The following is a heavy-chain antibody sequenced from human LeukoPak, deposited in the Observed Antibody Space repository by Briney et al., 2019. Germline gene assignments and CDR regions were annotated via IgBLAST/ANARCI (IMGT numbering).Heavy chain of an antibody. D-gene: IGHD3-22*01. V-gene: IGHV1-18*01. CDR1: GYTFTSYG. CDR3: ARDTTRYYYNSSGYPDY. Sequence: ASVKVSCKASGYTFTSYGISLVRQAPGQGLEWMGWISAYNGNTNYAQKLQGRVTMTTDTSTSTAYMELRSLRSDDTAVYYCARDTTRYYYNSSGYPDYWGQGTLVTVSS. CDR2: ISAYNGNT. J-gene: IGHJ4*02.